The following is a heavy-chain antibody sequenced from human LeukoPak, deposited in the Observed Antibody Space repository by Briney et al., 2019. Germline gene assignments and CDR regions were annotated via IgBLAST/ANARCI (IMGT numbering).Heavy chain of an antibody. Sequence: GGSLRLSCAASGFTFSSYEMNWVRQAPGKGVEWVSYISSSGSTIYYADSVKGRFTISRDNAKNSLYLQVNSLRAEDTAVYYCAREGGYSYGHTYYYYYYGMDVWGKGTTVTVSS. CDR1: GFTFSSYE. J-gene: IGHJ6*04. CDR2: ISSSGSTI. D-gene: IGHD5-18*01. CDR3: AREGGYSYGHTYYYYYYGMDV. V-gene: IGHV3-48*03.